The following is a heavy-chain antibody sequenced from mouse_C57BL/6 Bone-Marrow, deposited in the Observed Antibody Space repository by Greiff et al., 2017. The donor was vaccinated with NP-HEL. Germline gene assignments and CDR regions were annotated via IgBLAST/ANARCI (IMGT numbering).Heavy chain of an antibody. CDR1: GYTFTSYG. CDR2: IYPRSGNT. D-gene: IGHD4-1*01. V-gene: IGHV1-81*01. J-gene: IGHJ3*01. CDR3: ARWSNWGFAY. Sequence: VHLQQSGAELARPGASVKLSCKASGYTFTSYGISWVKQRTGQGLEWIGEIYPRSGNTYYNEKFKGKATLTADKSSSTAYMELRSLTSEDSAVYFCARWSNWGFAYWGQGTLVTVSA.